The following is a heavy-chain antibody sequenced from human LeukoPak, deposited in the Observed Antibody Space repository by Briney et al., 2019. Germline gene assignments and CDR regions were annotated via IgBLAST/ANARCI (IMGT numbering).Heavy chain of an antibody. CDR2: IIPIFGTA. CDR3: ARSDPTQYYDFWSGYHFDH. V-gene: IGHV1-69*13. CDR1: GGTFSSYA. J-gene: IGHJ4*02. D-gene: IGHD3-3*01. Sequence: ASVKVSCKASGGTFSSYAISWVRQAPGQGLEWMGGIIPIFGTANYAQKFQGRVTITADESTSTAYMELSSLRSEDTAVYYCARSDPTQYYDFWSGYHFDHWGQGTLVTVSS.